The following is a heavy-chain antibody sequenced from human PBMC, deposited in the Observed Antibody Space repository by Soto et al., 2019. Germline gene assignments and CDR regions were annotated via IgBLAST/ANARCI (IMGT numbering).Heavy chain of an antibody. D-gene: IGHD1-1*01. Sequence: GGSLRLSCAASGFSFNTYSMNWVRQAPGKGLEWLSYISRTGDTIYYADSVKGRFTLSRDNAKNSVHLQMNSLRAEDTAVYYCARNQNCALDYWGQGTLVTVSS. CDR1: GFSFNTYS. J-gene: IGHJ4*02. V-gene: IGHV3-48*04. CDR2: ISRTGDTI. CDR3: ARNQNCALDY.